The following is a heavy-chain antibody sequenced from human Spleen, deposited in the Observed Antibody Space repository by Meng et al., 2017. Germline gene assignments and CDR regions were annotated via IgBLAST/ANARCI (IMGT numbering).Heavy chain of an antibody. CDR2: IYHNGDT. CDR3: ARAPRYSSSWYSGNYYYYGMDV. V-gene: IGHV4-59*12. Sequence: ESLKISCAASGFSFGSYWMSWVRQAPGKGLEWTGFIYHNGDTNYNPSLKSRVTISVDTSKNQFSLKLSSVTAADTAVYYCARAPRYSSSWYSGNYYYYGMDVWGQGTTVTVSS. D-gene: IGHD6-13*01. J-gene: IGHJ6*02. CDR1: GFSFGSYW.